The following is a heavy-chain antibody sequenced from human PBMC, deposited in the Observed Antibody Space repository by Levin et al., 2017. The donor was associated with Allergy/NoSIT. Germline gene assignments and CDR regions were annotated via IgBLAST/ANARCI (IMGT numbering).Heavy chain of an antibody. Sequence: LSLTCAASGFTFSSYSMNWVRQAPGKGLEWVSSISSSSSYIYYADSVKGRFTISRDNAKNSLYLQMNSLRAEDTAVYYCARVTTVVTPGQTNWYFDLWGRGTLVTVSS. V-gene: IGHV3-21*01. CDR1: GFTFSSYS. D-gene: IGHD4-23*01. J-gene: IGHJ2*01. CDR2: ISSSSSYI. CDR3: ARVTTVVTPGQTNWYFDL.